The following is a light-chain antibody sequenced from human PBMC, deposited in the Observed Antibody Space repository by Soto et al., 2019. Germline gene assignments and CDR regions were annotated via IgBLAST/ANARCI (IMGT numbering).Light chain of an antibody. CDR3: QQYSTYPWT. Sequence: DIQMTQSPSTLSASVGDRVTITCRASQSISSWLAWCQQKPGKAPKVLIFDAFSLESGVPSRFSGSGSATEFTLTISSLQPDDFATYYCQQYSTYPWTFGQGTKVEIK. CDR1: QSISSW. J-gene: IGKJ1*01. V-gene: IGKV1-5*01. CDR2: DAF.